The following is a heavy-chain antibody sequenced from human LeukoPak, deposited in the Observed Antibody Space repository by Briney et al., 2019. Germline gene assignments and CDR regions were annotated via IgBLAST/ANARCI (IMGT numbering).Heavy chain of an antibody. CDR1: GGSISSYY. Sequence: SETLSLTCTVSGGSISSYYWSWIRQPPGKGLEWIGYIYYSGSTNYNPSLKSRVTISVDTSKNQFSLKLSSVTAADTAVYYCARHPSARHLYLDFDYWGQGALVTVSS. D-gene: IGHD2-2*02. CDR2: IYYSGST. V-gene: IGHV4-59*08. J-gene: IGHJ4*02. CDR3: ARHPSARHLYLDFDY.